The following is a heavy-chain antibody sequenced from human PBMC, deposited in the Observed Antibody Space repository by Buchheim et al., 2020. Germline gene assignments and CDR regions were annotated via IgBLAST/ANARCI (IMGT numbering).Heavy chain of an antibody. V-gene: IGHV4-31*03. Sequence: QVQLQESGPGLVKPSQTLSLTCTVSGGSISSGGYYWSWIRQHPGKGLEWIGYMYYSGSTYYNPSLKIRVTISVDTFMNQFALKLSSVTAANTAVYYCARIPVVTGSSWFDPWGQGTL. D-gene: IGHD3-22*01. J-gene: IGHJ5*02. CDR1: GGSISSGGYY. CDR2: MYYSGST. CDR3: ARIPVVTGSSWFDP.